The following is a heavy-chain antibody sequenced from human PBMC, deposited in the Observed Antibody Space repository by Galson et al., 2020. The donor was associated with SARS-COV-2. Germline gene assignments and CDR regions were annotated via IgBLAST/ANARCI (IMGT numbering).Heavy chain of an antibody. CDR3: ARSHREYNSGWYAPTTYYYCYGMDV. D-gene: IGHD6-19*01. J-gene: IGHJ6*02. CDR2: ISCSGSST. V-gene: IGHV3-23*01. Sequence: TGGSLRLSCAASGFTFSSYAMSWVRQAPGKGLEWVSSISCSGSSTYYADSVKGRFTISRDNSKNTLYLQMNSLRAEDAAVYFCARSHREYNSGWYAPTTYYYCYGMDVWGQGTTVTVSS. CDR1: GFTFSSYA.